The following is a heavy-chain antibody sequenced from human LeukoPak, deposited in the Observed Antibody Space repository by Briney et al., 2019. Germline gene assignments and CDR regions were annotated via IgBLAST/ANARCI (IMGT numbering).Heavy chain of an antibody. J-gene: IGHJ4*02. CDR3: ASEYSGSYYFDY. V-gene: IGHV4-30-2*01. D-gene: IGHD1-26*01. CDR2: IYHSGST. CDR1: GGSISSGGYY. Sequence: PSQTLSLTCTVSGGSISSGGYYWSWIRQPPGKGLEWIGYIYHSGSTYYNPSLKSRVTISVDRSKNQFSLKLSSVTAADTAVYYCASEYSGSYYFDYWGQGTLVTVSS.